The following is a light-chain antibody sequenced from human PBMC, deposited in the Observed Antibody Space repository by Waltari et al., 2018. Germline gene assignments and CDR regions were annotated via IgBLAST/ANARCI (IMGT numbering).Light chain of an antibody. CDR3: CSFTSSSTWV. CDR2: DVN. J-gene: IGLJ3*02. CDR1: TSDLGGDNY. Sequence: QSALTQPASVSGSPGQSSTISCTGTTSDLGGDNYVPWYQQHPGKAPKLLIYDVNSRPSGVSNRFSGSKSGNTASLIISGLQAEDEADYYCCSFTSSSTWVFGGGTKLTVL. V-gene: IGLV2-14*01.